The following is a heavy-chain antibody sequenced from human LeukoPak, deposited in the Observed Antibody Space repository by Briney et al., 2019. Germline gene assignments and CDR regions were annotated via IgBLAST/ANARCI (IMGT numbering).Heavy chain of an antibody. CDR1: GYTFTSFG. CDR2: SSAYNGDI. CDR3: VRDLGDSSRLTFFDY. D-gene: IGHD6-13*01. Sequence: ASVKVSCRASGYTFTSFGVSWVRQAPGQGLEWMGWSSAYNGDINYAQRLQGRVTMTTDTSTSTAYMELRSLRSDDTALYYCVRDLGDSSRLTFFDYWGQGSLVTVSS. V-gene: IGHV1-18*01. J-gene: IGHJ4*02.